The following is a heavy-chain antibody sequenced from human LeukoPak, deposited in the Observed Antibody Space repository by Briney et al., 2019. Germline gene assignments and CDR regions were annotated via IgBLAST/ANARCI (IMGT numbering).Heavy chain of an antibody. CDR1: GFTFSSYA. CDR2: ISGSGGST. D-gene: IGHD3-22*01. J-gene: IGHJ3*02. V-gene: IGHV3-23*01. CDR3: TYYYDSSGYLDAFDI. Sequence: GASLRLSCAASGFTFSSYAMSWVRQAPGKGLEWISAISGSGGSTYYADSVKGRLTISRDNSKNTLYLRMNSLRAEDTAVYYRTYYYDSSGYLDAFDIWGQGTMVTVSS.